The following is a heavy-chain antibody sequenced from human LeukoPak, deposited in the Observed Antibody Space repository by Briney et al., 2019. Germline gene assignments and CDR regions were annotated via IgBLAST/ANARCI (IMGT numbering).Heavy chain of an antibody. Sequence: PGGSLRLSCAASGFTFSSYEMNWVRQAPGKGLEWVSYISSSGSTIYYADSVKGRFTISRDNAKNPLYLQMNSLRAEDTAVYYCARVTGDYVWGSYRFDYWGQGTLVTVSS. CDR1: GFTFSSYE. J-gene: IGHJ4*02. CDR3: ARVTGDYVWGSYRFDY. V-gene: IGHV3-48*03. D-gene: IGHD3-16*02. CDR2: ISSSGSTI.